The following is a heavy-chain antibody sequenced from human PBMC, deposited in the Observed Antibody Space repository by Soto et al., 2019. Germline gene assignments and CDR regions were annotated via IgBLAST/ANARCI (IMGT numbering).Heavy chain of an antibody. Sequence: QVQLVQSGAEVKKPGASVKVSCKASGYTFTSYGISWVRQAPGQGLEWMGWISAYNGNTNYAQKHQGRGTMTTDTPKSRGYMELRSVRSDGSAVYYCARDSSWSYYGWGSYYDTPYQTDYWGQGTLVAVSS. J-gene: IGHJ4*02. CDR2: ISAYNGNT. D-gene: IGHD3-10*01. CDR1: GYTFTSYG. CDR3: ARDSSWSYYGWGSYYDTPYQTDY. V-gene: IGHV1-18*01.